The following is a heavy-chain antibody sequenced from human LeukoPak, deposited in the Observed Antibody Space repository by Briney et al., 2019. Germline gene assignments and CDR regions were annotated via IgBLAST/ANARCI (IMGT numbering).Heavy chain of an antibody. CDR2: VTGSGGNT. CDR1: GFTFSDCA. V-gene: IGHV3-23*01. CDR3: AKVGLLRFDY. Sequence: GGSLRLSCAASGFTFSDCAMSWVRQAPGKGLEWVSAVTGSGGNTYYADSVKGRFTISRDNSKNTLYLQMNSLRAEDTAVYYCAKVGLLRFDYWGQGTLVTVSS. D-gene: IGHD3-22*01. J-gene: IGHJ4*02.